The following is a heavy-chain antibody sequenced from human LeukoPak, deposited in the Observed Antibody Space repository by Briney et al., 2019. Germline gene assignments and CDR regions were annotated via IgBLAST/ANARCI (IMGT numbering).Heavy chain of an antibody. CDR2: IYSGGTT. CDR3: VKGGSGWYGQH. J-gene: IGHJ1*01. Sequence: QPGGSLRLSCAASGFTVSSNYMSWVRQAPGKGLEWVSVIYSGGTTYYADSVKGRFTISRDNSKNTLYLQMNSLRAEDTAVYYCVKGGSGWYGQHWGQGTLVTVSS. D-gene: IGHD6-19*01. V-gene: IGHV3-66*01. CDR1: GFTVSSNY.